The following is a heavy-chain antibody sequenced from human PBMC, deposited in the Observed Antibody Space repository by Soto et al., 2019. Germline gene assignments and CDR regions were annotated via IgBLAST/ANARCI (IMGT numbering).Heavy chain of an antibody. CDR1: GGSFSGYY. D-gene: IGHD3-9*01. V-gene: IGHV4-34*01. Sequence: SETLSLTCAVYGGSFSGYYWSWIRQPPGKGLEWIGEINHSGSTNYNPSLKSRVTISVDTSKNQFSLKLSSVTAADTAVYYCVREGYDILTGYYRIRYFDYWGQGTLVTV. CDR3: VREGYDILTGYYRIRYFDY. J-gene: IGHJ4*02. CDR2: INHSGST.